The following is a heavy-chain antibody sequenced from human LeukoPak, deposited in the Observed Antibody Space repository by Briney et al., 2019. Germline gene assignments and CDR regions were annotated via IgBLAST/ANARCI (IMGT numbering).Heavy chain of an antibody. Sequence: GGSLRLSCAASGFTFSDYYMSRIRQAPGKGLEWVSYISSSSSYTNYADSVKGRFTISRDNAKNSLYLQMNSLRAEDTAVYYCARVVCSGGSCFADYWGQGTLVTVSS. V-gene: IGHV3-11*06. CDR2: ISSSSSYT. CDR3: ARVVCSGGSCFADY. D-gene: IGHD2-15*01. J-gene: IGHJ4*02. CDR1: GFTFSDYY.